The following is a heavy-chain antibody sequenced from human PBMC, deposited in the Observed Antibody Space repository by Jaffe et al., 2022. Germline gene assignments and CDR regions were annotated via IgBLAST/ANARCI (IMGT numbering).Heavy chain of an antibody. D-gene: IGHD4-17*01. CDR1: GFTFNTYW. J-gene: IGHJ5*02. CDR3: ARVGYGDYVSRFDP. V-gene: IGHV3-7*01. CDR2: IKQDGSEK. Sequence: EVQLVESGGGLVQPGGSLRLSCGASGFTFNTYWMSWVRQAPGKGLEWVANIKQDGSEKYYVDSVRGRFTISRDNARNSLYLQMSSLRVEDTAVYYCARVGYGDYVSRFDPWGQGTLVTVSP.